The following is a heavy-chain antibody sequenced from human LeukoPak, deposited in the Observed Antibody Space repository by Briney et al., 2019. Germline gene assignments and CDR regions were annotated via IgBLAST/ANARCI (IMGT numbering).Heavy chain of an antibody. J-gene: IGHJ4*02. CDR3: ARARWQLVPYFDS. CDR1: GYTFTDYY. CDR2: INPNSGGT. D-gene: IGHD6-6*01. Sequence: ASMTVSCKASGYTFTDYYMHWVRQAPGPGLEWMGWINPNSGGTNFAQKFQGRVAMTRDTAISTAYMELGSLRSDDTAVYYCARARWQLVPYFDSWGQGTLVTVSS. V-gene: IGHV1-2*02.